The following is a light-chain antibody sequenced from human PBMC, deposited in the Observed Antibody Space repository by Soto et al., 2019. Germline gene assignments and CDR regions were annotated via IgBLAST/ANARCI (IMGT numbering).Light chain of an antibody. CDR2: KAS. CDR1: QSISSW. CDR3: QQYTSYPT. J-gene: IGKJ4*01. V-gene: IGKV1-5*03. Sequence: DIQMTQSPSTLSASVGDRVTITCRASQSISSWLAWYQQKPGKAPKLLIYKASSLESGVPLWLSGSGSGTEFTLTISSAQPDDFATYYCQQYTSYPTFGGGTQVEIK.